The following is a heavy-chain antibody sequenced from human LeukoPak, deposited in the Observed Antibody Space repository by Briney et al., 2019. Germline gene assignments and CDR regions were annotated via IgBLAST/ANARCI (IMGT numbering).Heavy chain of an antibody. V-gene: IGHV3-30*18. CDR2: ISYDGSNK. Sequence: GGSLGLSCAASGFTFSSYGMHWVRQAPGKGLEWVAVISYDGSNKYYADSVKGRFTISRDNSKNTLYLQMNSLRAEDTAVYYCAKSSGGRFGMDIWGQGTTVTVSS. J-gene: IGHJ6*02. D-gene: IGHD3-10*01. CDR3: AKSSGGRFGMDI. CDR1: GFTFSSYG.